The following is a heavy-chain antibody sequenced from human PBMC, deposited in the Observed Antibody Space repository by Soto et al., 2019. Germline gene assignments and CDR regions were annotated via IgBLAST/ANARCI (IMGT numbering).Heavy chain of an antibody. CDR2: IYYSGST. Sequence: QPQLQESGPGLVKPSETLSLTCTVSGGSISSSSYYWGWIRQPPGKGLEWIGSIYYSGSTYYNPSLKSRVTISVDTSKNQFSLKMSSVTAVDTAVYYCARSSYSSGWYYYYMDVWGKGSTVTVSS. CDR1: GGSISSSSYY. J-gene: IGHJ6*03. D-gene: IGHD6-19*01. CDR3: ARSSYSSGWYYYYMDV. V-gene: IGHV4-39*01.